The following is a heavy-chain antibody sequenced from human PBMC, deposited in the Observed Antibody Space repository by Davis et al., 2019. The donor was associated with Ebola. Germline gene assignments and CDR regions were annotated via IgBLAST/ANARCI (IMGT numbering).Heavy chain of an antibody. CDR2: TNWEGNSI. CDR1: GFMFEDYG. J-gene: IGHJ6*02. CDR3: GRVAYCSGGFQCAVDV. Sequence: GESLKISCTATGFMFEDYGMSWVRQAPGNGLEWVSGTNWEGNSIGYADSVKGRFTISRDNAKNSLYLQMNSLRGEDTALYYCGRVAYCSGGFQCAVDVWGQGTMVTVS. V-gene: IGHV3-20*04. D-gene: IGHD2-15*01.